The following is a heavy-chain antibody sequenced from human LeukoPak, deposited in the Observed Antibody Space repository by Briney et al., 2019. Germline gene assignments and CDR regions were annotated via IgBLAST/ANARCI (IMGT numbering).Heavy chain of an antibody. J-gene: IGHJ4*02. D-gene: IGHD1-26*01. V-gene: IGHV4-59*01. CDR2: IYYSGST. CDR3: ARGYGIGFDY. CDR1: GGSISSYY. Sequence: SETLSLTCTVSGGSISSYYWSWIRQPPGKGLEWIGYIYYSGSTNYNPSLKSRVTISVDTSKNQFSLKLSSVTAADTAVYYCARGYGIGFDYWGQGTLATVSS.